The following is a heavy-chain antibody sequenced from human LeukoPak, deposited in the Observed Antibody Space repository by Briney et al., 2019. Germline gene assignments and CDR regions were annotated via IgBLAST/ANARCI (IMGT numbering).Heavy chain of an antibody. V-gene: IGHV1-2*02. CDR3: AKDVSSSGSYSDS. CDR1: GYTFTGYY. J-gene: IGHJ4*02. CDR2: INPNSGGT. D-gene: IGHD6-19*01. Sequence: GASVKVSCTASGYTFTGYYMHWVRQAPGQGLEWMGWINPNSGGTNYAQTFQGRVTMTRDTSISTAYMELSRLRSDDTAVYYCAKDVSSSGSYSDSWGQGTLVTVSS.